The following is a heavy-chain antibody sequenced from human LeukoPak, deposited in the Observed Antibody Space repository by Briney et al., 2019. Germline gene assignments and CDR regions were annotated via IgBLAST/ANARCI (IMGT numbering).Heavy chain of an antibody. D-gene: IGHD3-16*02. CDR3: ARTHDYVWGSYRLDYFDY. CDR2: INHSGST. V-gene: IGHV4-4*02. CDR1: GGSISSSSW. J-gene: IGHJ4*02. Sequence: PSETLSLTCAVSGGSISSSSWWSWVRQPPGKGLEWIGEINHSGSTNYNPSLKSRVTTSVDTSKNQFSLKLSSVTAADTAVYYCARTHDYVWGSYRLDYFDYWGQGTLVTVSS.